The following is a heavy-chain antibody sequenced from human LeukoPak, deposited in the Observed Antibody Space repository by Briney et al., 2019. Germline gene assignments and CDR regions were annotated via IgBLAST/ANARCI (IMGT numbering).Heavy chain of an antibody. Sequence: ASVKVSCKASGYTFTGYYMHWVRQAPGQGLEWMGWINPNSGGTNYAQKFQGRVTMTRDTSISTAYMELSRLRSDDTAVYHCARDYGGNSGQWSDYWGQGTLVTVSS. D-gene: IGHD4-23*01. V-gene: IGHV1-2*02. CDR3: ARDYGGNSGQWSDY. CDR2: INPNSGGT. J-gene: IGHJ4*02. CDR1: GYTFTGYY.